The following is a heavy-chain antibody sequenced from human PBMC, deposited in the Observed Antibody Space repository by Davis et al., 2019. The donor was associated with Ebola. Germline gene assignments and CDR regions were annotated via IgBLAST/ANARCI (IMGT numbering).Heavy chain of an antibody. D-gene: IGHD6-6*01. CDR3: ARNEFSSSWDYYGMDV. CDR2: ISSSSSYI. V-gene: IGHV3-21*01. Sequence: GESLKISCAASGFTFSSYSMNWVRQAPGKGLEWVSSISSSSSYIYYADSVKGRFTISRDNAKNSLYLQMNSLRAEDTAVYYCARNEFSSSWDYYGMDVWGQGTLVTVSS. CDR1: GFTFSSYS. J-gene: IGHJ6*02.